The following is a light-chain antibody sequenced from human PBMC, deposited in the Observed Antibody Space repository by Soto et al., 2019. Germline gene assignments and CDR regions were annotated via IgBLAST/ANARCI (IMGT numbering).Light chain of an antibody. J-gene: IGLJ1*01. CDR1: SSDVGAYNY. Sequence: QSALTQPASVSGSPGQSITLSCTGTSSDVGAYNYVSWYQQHPGKVPKLMIYDVSNRPSGVSNRFSGSKSGNTASLTLSGLQAEDEADYYCSSYTNSKSYVFGTGTKVTVL. CDR3: SSYTNSKSYV. V-gene: IGLV2-14*03. CDR2: DVS.